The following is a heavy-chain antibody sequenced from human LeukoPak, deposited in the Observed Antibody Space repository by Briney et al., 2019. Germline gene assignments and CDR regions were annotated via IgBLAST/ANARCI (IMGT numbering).Heavy chain of an antibody. J-gene: IGHJ4*02. Sequence: GGSLRLSCAASGFTVSSNYMSWVRQAPGKGLEWVSVIYSGGSTYYADSVKGRFTISRDNSKNALYLQMNSLRAEDTAVYYCATPRRVYYYGSGSLDYWGQGTLVTVSS. CDR3: ATPRRVYYYGSGSLDY. V-gene: IGHV3-53*01. D-gene: IGHD3-10*01. CDR1: GFTVSSNY. CDR2: IYSGGST.